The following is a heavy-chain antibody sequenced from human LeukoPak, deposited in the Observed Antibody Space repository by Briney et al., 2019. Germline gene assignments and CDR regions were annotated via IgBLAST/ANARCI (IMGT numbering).Heavy chain of an antibody. CDR2: ISSSGGST. CDR1: EFTFSSFA. CDR3: ARAAQVTGRPNLGGHFDY. V-gene: IGHV3-23*01. D-gene: IGHD6-6*01. Sequence: GGSLRLSCAASEFTFSSFAMSWVRQPPGKGLEWVSTISSSGGSTFYAESVKGRFTISRDNNENTLYLQMNSLRVEDTAVYYCARAAQVTGRPNLGGHFDYWSQGTLVTVSS. J-gene: IGHJ4*02.